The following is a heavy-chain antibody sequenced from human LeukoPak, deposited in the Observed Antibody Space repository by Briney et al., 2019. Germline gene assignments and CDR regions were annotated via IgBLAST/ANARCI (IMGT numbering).Heavy chain of an antibody. CDR1: GYTFTDYY. J-gene: IGHJ6*03. V-gene: IGHV1-69-2*01. Sequence: ASVKVSCKVSGYTFTDYYMHWVQQAPGKGLEWMGLVDPEDGETIYAEKFQGRVTITADTSTDTAYMELSSLRSEDTAVYYCATRRGYYYYMDVWGKGTTVTVSS. CDR3: ATRRGYYYYMDV. CDR2: VDPEDGET.